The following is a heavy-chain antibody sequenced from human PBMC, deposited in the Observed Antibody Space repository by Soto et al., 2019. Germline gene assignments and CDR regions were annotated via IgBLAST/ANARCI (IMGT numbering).Heavy chain of an antibody. Sequence: EVQLLESGGGLGQPGGSLRLSCAASGFSFSSYAMVWVRQAPGKGLEWVSVISARGGSLYFADSVKGRFTISRDNSKNVLSLEMNSLRAEDTATYFCAKGYIEYSASVDNWGQGTLVVVSS. J-gene: IGHJ4*02. CDR1: GFSFSSYA. CDR2: ISARGGSL. V-gene: IGHV3-23*01. D-gene: IGHD5-12*01. CDR3: AKGYIEYSASVDN.